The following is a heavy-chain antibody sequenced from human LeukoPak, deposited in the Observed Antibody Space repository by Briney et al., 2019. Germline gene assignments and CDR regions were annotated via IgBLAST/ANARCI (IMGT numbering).Heavy chain of an antibody. V-gene: IGHV3-30*04. CDR3: AKDSSSWYGFDY. Sequence: PGGSLRLSCAASGFTFSSYAMHWVRQAPGKGLEWVAVISYDGSNKYYADSVKGRFTTSRDNAKNSLYLQMNSLRAEDTALYYCAKDSSSWYGFDYWGQGTLVTVSS. D-gene: IGHD6-13*01. J-gene: IGHJ4*02. CDR2: ISYDGSNK. CDR1: GFTFSSYA.